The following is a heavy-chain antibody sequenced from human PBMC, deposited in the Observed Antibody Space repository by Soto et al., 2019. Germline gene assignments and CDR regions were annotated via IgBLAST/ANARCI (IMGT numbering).Heavy chain of an antibody. Sequence: GGSLRLSCAASGFTFSSYWMSWVRQAPGKGLEWVANIKQDGSEKYYVDSVKGRFTISRDNAKNSLYLQMNSLRAEDTAVYYCARDRVWSGFDPARYWGQGTLVTVSS. J-gene: IGHJ4*02. CDR1: GFTFSSYW. V-gene: IGHV3-7*01. D-gene: IGHD3-3*01. CDR2: IKQDGSEK. CDR3: ARDRVWSGFDPARY.